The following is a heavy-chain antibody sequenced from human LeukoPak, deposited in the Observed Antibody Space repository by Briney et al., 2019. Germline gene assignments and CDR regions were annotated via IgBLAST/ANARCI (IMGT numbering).Heavy chain of an antibody. CDR1: GFTFDDYA. CDR2: ISWNSGSI. Sequence: HAGGSLRLSCAASGFTFDDYAMHWVRQAPGKGLEWVSGISWNSGSIGYADSVKGRFTISRDNAKNSLYLQMNSLRAEDTALYYCAKDSVLFGSGGSGRFDYWGQGTLVTVSS. V-gene: IGHV3-9*01. J-gene: IGHJ4*02. CDR3: AKDSVLFGSGGSGRFDY. D-gene: IGHD2-15*01.